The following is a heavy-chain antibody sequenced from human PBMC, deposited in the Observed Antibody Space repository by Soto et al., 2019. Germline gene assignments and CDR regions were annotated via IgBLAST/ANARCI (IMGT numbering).Heavy chain of an antibody. V-gene: IGHV3-74*01. CDR3: ARDAYYDMGV. J-gene: IGHJ6*02. CDR1: GFTFSTYW. Sequence: EVQLVESGGGLVQPGGSLRLSCVGSGFTFSTYWMHWVRQAPGKGLVWVSRINSDGSTTNYADTVKGRFTISRDNAKNTLYLQMNSLRAEDTDVYYCARDAYYDMGVWGRGTTVTFSS. CDR2: INSDGSTT.